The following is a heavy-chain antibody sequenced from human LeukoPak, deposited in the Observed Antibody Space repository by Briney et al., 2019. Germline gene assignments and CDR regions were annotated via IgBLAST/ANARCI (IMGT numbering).Heavy chain of an antibody. J-gene: IGHJ4*02. Sequence: ASVKVSCKTSGYTFTGYYMHWVRQAPGQGLEWMGRINPNSGGTNYAQKFQGRVTMTRDTSISTAYMELSRLRSDDTAVYYCARDPRIAVAGKYFDYWGQGTLVTVSS. D-gene: IGHD6-19*01. CDR3: ARDPRIAVAGKYFDY. V-gene: IGHV1-2*06. CDR2: INPNSGGT. CDR1: GYTFTGYY.